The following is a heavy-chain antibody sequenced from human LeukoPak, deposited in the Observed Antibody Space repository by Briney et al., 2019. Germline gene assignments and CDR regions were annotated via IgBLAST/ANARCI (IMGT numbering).Heavy chain of an antibody. CDR3: ARGITMIVVAPGY. CDR1: GFTFSSYS. V-gene: IGHV3-48*02. Sequence: TGGSLRLSCAASGFTFSSYSMNWVRQAPGRGLEWVSYISSSSGAIYYADSVKGRFTISRDNAKNSLYLQMNSLRDEDTAVYYCARGITMIVVAPGYWGQGTLVTVSS. D-gene: IGHD3-22*01. CDR2: ISSSSGAI. J-gene: IGHJ4*02.